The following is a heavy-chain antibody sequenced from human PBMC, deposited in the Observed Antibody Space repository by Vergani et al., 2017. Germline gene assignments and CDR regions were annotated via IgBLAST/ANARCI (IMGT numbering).Heavy chain of an antibody. D-gene: IGHD4-17*01. V-gene: IGHV3-23*01. J-gene: IGHJ4*02. Sequence: EVQLLESGGGLVQPGGSLRLSCAASGFTFSSYAMSWVRQAPGKGLEWVSAISGSGGSTYYADSVKGRFTISRDNSKNTLDLQMNSLRAEDTAVYYCAKDLCLWTWPMTTVTTCGLDYWGQGTLVTVSS. CDR3: AKDLCLWTWPMTTVTTCGLDY. CDR1: GFTFSSYA. CDR2: ISGSGGST.